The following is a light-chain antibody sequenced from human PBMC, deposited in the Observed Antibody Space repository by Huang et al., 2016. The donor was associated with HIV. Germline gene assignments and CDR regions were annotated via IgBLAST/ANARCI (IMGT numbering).Light chain of an antibody. CDR1: QSVSSY. CDR2: DAS. Sequence: EIVLTQSPATLSLSPGERATLSCRASQSVSSYLAWYQQQPGQAPRLLIYDASNRATGIPARFSGSWSGTDFTLTISSLEPEDFAVYYCQQRSNWLTFGGGTKVEIK. CDR3: QQRSNWLT. J-gene: IGKJ4*01. V-gene: IGKV3-11*01.